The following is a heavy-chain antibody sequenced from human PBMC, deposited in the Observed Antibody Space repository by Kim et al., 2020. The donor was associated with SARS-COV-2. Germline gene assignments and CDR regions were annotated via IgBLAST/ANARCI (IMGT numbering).Heavy chain of an antibody. Sequence: ASVKVSCKASGYTFTSYGISWVRQAPGQGLEWMGWISAYNGNTNYAQKLQGRVTMTTDTSTSTAYMELRSLRSDDTAVYYCARDSGSGWEYYYYGMDVWGQGTTVTVSS. J-gene: IGHJ6*02. D-gene: IGHD6-19*01. V-gene: IGHV1-18*01. CDR1: GYTFTSYG. CDR3: ARDSGSGWEYYYYGMDV. CDR2: ISAYNGNT.